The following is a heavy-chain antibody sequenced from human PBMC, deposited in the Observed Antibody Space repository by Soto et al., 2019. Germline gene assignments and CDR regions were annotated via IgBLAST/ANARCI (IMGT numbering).Heavy chain of an antibody. CDR2: IIPILGIA. Sequence: SVKVSCKASGGTFSSYTISWVRQAPGQGLEWMGRIIPILGIANYAQKFQGRVTITADKSTSTAYMELSSLRSEDTAVYYCARGPPLSGSYPPPADFDYWGQGTLVTVSS. CDR1: GGTFSSYT. J-gene: IGHJ4*02. CDR3: ARGPPLSGSYPPPADFDY. D-gene: IGHD1-26*01. V-gene: IGHV1-69*02.